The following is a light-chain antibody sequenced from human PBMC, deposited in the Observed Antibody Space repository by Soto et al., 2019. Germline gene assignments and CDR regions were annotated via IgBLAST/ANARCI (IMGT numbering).Light chain of an antibody. CDR1: SSDVGGYNY. Sequence: QSALTQPPSASGSPGQSVTISCTGTSSDVGGYNYVAWYQQHPGKAPQLMIYEVNKRPSGVPDRFSGSKSDNTASLTVSALQAEDEADYYCTSYAGMNNFCVFGTGTKLTVL. J-gene: IGLJ1*01. CDR3: TSYAGMNNFCV. CDR2: EVN. V-gene: IGLV2-8*01.